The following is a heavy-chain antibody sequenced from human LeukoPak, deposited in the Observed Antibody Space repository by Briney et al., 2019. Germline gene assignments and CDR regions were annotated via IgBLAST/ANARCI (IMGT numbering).Heavy chain of an antibody. Sequence: GGSLRLSCAASGFTVSSNYMSWVRQAPGRGLEWVSVIYSGGNTYYADSVKGRFTISRDNSKTTLYLQMNSLRAEDTAVYYSASSPSTGGYTSTWYGYWGQGTLVTVSS. CDR2: IYSGGNT. CDR3: ASSPSTGGYTSTWYGY. V-gene: IGHV3-53*01. J-gene: IGHJ4*02. D-gene: IGHD6-13*01. CDR1: GFTVSSNY.